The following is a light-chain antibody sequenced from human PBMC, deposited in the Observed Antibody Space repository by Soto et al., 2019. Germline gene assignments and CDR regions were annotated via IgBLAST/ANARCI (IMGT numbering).Light chain of an antibody. V-gene: IGKV3-20*01. Sequence: EIVLTQSPGTLPLSPGERATPPRRASKSVSSSYLAWYQQNTGHAPRLLIYGASSRPTGIPDRFTGGGSGTDVTLTISRLEPEDFAVYYCQQYGSPVWTFGQGTKVDI. CDR1: KSVSSSY. CDR2: GAS. J-gene: IGKJ1*01. CDR3: QQYGSPVWT.